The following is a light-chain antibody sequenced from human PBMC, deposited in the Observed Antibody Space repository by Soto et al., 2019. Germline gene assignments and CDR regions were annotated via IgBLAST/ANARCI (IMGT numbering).Light chain of an antibody. J-gene: IGKJ1*01. CDR2: DAS. CDR3: QQYNNWPLQT. Sequence: EIVLTQSPATLSLSPGERATLSCRASQSVSSYLAWYQQKPGQAPRLLIYDASNRATGIPARFSGSGSGTDFTLTISSLEPEDFAVYYCQQYNNWPLQTFGQGTKV. CDR1: QSVSSY. V-gene: IGKV3-11*01.